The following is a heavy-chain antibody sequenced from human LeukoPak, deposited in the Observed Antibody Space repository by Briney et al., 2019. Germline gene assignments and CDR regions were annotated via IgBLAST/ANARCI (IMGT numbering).Heavy chain of an antibody. CDR1: GFTFDNYA. D-gene: IGHD3-10*01. Sequence: PGGSLRLSCAASGFTFDNYAMHWVRQAPGKGLEWVTVISDDGNNKYFADSVKGRFTISRDNSKNTLYLQMNSLRAEDTAVYYCAKGGPHYGSGSYYAFDYWGQGTLVTVSS. V-gene: IGHV3-30*18. CDR3: AKGGPHYGSGSYYAFDY. CDR2: ISDDGNNK. J-gene: IGHJ4*02.